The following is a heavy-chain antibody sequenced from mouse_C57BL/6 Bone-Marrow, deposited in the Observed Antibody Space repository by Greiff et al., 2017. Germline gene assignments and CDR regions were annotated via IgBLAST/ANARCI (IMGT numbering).Heavy chain of an antibody. V-gene: IGHV1-81*01. CDR1: GYTFTSYG. Sequence: VQLKESGAELARPGASVKLSCKASGYTFTSYGISWVKQRPGQGLEWIGEIYPRSGNTYYNEKFKGKATLTADKSSSTAYMVLRSLSAEDSAVYFGARRGRVDWYFEVWGTGTTVTVSS. D-gene: IGHD1-1*01. J-gene: IGHJ1*03. CDR2: IYPRSGNT. CDR3: ARRGRVDWYFEV.